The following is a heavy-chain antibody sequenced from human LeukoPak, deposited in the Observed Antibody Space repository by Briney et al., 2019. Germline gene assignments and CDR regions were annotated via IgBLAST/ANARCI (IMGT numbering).Heavy chain of an antibody. D-gene: IGHD4-17*01. Sequence: SETLSLTCAVYGGSFSGYYWSWIRQPPGKGLEWIGEINHSGSTNYNPSLKSRVTISVDTSKNQFSLKLSSVTAADTAVYYCARQDGDYALYHYYYMDVWGKGTTVTVSS. CDR1: GGSFSGYY. CDR3: ARQDGDYALYHYYYMDV. V-gene: IGHV4-34*01. J-gene: IGHJ6*03. CDR2: INHSGST.